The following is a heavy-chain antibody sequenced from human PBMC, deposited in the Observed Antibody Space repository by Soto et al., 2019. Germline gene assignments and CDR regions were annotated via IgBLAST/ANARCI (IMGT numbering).Heavy chain of an antibody. J-gene: IGHJ4*02. CDR3: ARVISIFAVGNLGSYFDY. CDR2: TSPRHAQT. Sequence: ASVPVSCKACGYSHSKFGRICVQQSPALRLEWLGCTSPRHAQTIYPRHLHGRVTTPTDPSTATAHMELRSLISDDTAVYYWARVISIFAVGNLGSYFDYWGQGTRVTVSS. D-gene: IGHD3-3*01. V-gene: IGHV1-18*01. CDR1: GYSHSKFG.